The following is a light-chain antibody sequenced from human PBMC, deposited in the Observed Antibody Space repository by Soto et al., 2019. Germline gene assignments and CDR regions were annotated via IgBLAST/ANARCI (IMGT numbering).Light chain of an antibody. CDR3: QQRSNWPPMYT. Sequence: EIVLTQSPATLSSSPGERATLSCRASQSVSSYLAWYQQKPGQAPRLLIYAASNRATGIPARFSGSGSGTDFTLTISSLEPEDFAVYYCQQRSNWPPMYTFGQGTKLEIK. V-gene: IGKV3-11*01. CDR1: QSVSSY. J-gene: IGKJ2*01. CDR2: AAS.